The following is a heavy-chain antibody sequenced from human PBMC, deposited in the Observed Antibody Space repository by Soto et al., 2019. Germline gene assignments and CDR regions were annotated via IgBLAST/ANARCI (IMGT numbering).Heavy chain of an antibody. CDR2: IWYDGSNK. V-gene: IGHV3-33*01. J-gene: IGHJ4*02. D-gene: IGHD6-13*01. Sequence: QVQLVESGGGVVQPGRSLRLSCAASGFTFSSYGMHWVRQAPGKGLEWVAVIWYDGSNKYYADSVKGRFTISIDNSKNTLYLQMNSLRAEDTAVYYCATMGNISSSWYQIWDWGQGTLVTVSS. CDR3: ATMGNISSSWYQIWD. CDR1: GFTFSSYG.